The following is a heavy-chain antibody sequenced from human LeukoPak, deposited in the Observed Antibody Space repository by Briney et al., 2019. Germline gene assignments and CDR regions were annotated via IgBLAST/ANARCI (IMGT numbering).Heavy chain of an antibody. Sequence: GSLRLCRASCGFTFSSYGKHWVRQAPGKGLERVAVIWYDGSNKYYADSVKRRFTISRDNSKNTLYLQMNRLRAEDTAVYYCAKDWGLRFLEWAFDYWGQGTLVTVSS. V-gene: IGHV3-33*06. J-gene: IGHJ4*02. CDR3: AKDWGLRFLEWAFDY. CDR2: IWYDGSNK. D-gene: IGHD3-3*01. CDR1: GFTFSSYG.